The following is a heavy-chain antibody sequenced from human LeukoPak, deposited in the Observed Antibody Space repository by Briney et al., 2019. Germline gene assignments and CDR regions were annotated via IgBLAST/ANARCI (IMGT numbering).Heavy chain of an antibody. CDR1: GYTFTSYG. D-gene: IGHD3-16*01. J-gene: IGHJ4*02. CDR2: ISAYNGNT. V-gene: IGHV1-18*01. Sequence: ASVKVSCKASGYTFTSYGISWVRQAPGQGLEWMGWISAYNGNTNYAQKLQGRVTMTTDTSTSTAYMELRSLRSDDTAVYYCARDVQKAAYYDYVWGSSVFDYWGQGTLVTVSS. CDR3: ARDVQKAAYYDYVWGSSVFDY.